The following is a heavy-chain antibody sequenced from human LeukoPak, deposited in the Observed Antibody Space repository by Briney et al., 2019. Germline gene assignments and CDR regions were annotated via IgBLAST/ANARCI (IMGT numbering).Heavy chain of an antibody. V-gene: IGHV4-39*01. CDR3: AGSSYSSSWYAGAFDS. Sequence: SETLSLTCTVSGGSISSSSYYWGWIRQPPGKGLEWIGSIYYSGSTYYNPSLKSRVTISVDTSKNQFSLKLSSVTAADTAVYYCAGSSYSSSWYAGAFDSWGQGTMVTVSS. CDR1: GGSISSSSYY. D-gene: IGHD6-13*01. CDR2: IYYSGST. J-gene: IGHJ3*02.